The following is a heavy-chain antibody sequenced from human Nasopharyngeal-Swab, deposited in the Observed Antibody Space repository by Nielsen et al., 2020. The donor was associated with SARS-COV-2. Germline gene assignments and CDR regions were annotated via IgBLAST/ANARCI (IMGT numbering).Heavy chain of an antibody. CDR2: ISAYNGNT. CDR1: GYTFTSYG. D-gene: IGHD2-15*01. CDR3: ARDASGSRGDAFDI. V-gene: IGHV1-18*01. Sequence: ASAKVSCKASGYTFTSYGISWVRQAPGQGLEWMGWISAYNGNTNYEQKLQGRVTMTADTSTSTAYMELRSLRSDDTAMYYCARDASGSRGDAFDIWGQGTMVTVSS. J-gene: IGHJ3*02.